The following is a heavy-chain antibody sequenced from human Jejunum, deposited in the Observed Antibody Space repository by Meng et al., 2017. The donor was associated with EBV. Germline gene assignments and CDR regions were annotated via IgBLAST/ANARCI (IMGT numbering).Heavy chain of an antibody. CDR3: ARGSNWFDR. J-gene: IGHJ5*02. V-gene: IGHV7-4-1*02. Sequence: QVQLVQSGSELKKRGAAANVSCKASGYIFTSDAINWVRQTPGHGLEWMGWINTNTGKPMYVQCFTGRFVFSLDNSVNTAYLQINSLQTDDTAVYYCARGSNWFDRWGQGTLVTVSS. CDR2: INTNTGKP. CDR1: GYIFTSDA.